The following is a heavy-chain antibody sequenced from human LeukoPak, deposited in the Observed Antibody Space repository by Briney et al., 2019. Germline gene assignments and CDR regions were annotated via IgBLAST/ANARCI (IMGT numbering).Heavy chain of an antibody. J-gene: IGHJ4*02. D-gene: IGHD3-22*01. CDR2: INHSGST. CDR3: ARGGFSGYGDSSGYYYFY. Sequence: PSETLSLTCAAYGGSFSGYYWSWIRQPPGKGLEWIGEINHSGSTNYNPSLKSRVTISVDTSKNQFSLKLSSVTAADTAVYYCARGGFSGYGDSSGYYYFYWGQGTLVTVSS. V-gene: IGHV4-34*01. CDR1: GGSFSGYY.